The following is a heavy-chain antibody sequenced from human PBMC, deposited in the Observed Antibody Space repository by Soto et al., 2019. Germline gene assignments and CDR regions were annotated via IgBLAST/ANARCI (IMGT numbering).Heavy chain of an antibody. V-gene: IGHV3-48*02. CDR1: VFTLSSYS. CDR3: ARPGEGVLFYYALDV. CDR2: ISSGSDTI. Sequence: GGSLRLSCVASVFTLSSYSMNWVRQAPGKGLEWISYISSGSDTIYYADSVKGRFTVSRDNAKNSLYLQMNSLRDEDTAVYYCARPGEGVLFYYALDVWGQGTTVTVSS. J-gene: IGHJ6*02. D-gene: IGHD3-16*01.